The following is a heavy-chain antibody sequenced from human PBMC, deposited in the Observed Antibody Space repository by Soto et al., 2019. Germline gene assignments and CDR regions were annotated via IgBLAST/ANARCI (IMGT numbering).Heavy chain of an antibody. V-gene: IGHV4-31*03. D-gene: IGHD2-2*01. CDR3: ARAILQLPRLYYFDY. J-gene: IGHJ4*02. CDR1: GGSISSGGYY. CDR2: IYYSGST. Sequence: QVQLQESGPGLVKPSQTLSLTCTVSGGSISSGGYYWSWIRQHPGKGLEWIGYIYYSGSTYYNPSLKSRVTISVDTAKNQFSLKLSSVTAADTAVYYCARAILQLPRLYYFDYWGQGTLVTVSS.